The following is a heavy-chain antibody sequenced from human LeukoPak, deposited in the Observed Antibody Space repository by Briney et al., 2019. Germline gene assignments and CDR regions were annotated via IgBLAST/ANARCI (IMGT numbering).Heavy chain of an antibody. D-gene: IGHD6-19*01. CDR3: AKYSRAVSGWYDDAFDI. V-gene: IGHV3-23*01. Sequence: QPGGSLRLSCAASGFTFSSYAMSWVRQAPGKGLEWVSAISGSGGSTYYADSVKGRFTISRDSSKNTLYLQMNSLRAEDTAVYYCAKYSRAVSGWYDDAFDIWGQGTMVTVSS. J-gene: IGHJ3*02. CDR1: GFTFSSYA. CDR2: ISGSGGST.